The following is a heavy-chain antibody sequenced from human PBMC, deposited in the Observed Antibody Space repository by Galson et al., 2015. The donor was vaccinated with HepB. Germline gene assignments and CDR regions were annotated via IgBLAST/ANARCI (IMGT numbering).Heavy chain of an antibody. CDR2: ISYHGSAQ. D-gene: IGHD6-19*01. CDR1: GFALSDCG. CDR3: AKDLYNSGWYNYFDP. V-gene: IGHV3-30*18. J-gene: IGHJ5*02. Sequence: SLRLSCAASGFALSDCGMHWVRQAPGKGLEWVAMISYHGSAQYYADSVKGRFTISRDNSNNTMYLQMNSLRPEDTAVYYCAKDLYNSGWYNYFDPWGQGTLVTVSS.